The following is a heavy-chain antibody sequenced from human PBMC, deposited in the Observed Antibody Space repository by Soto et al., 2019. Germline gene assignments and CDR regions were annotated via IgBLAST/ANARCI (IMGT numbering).Heavy chain of an antibody. D-gene: IGHD6-25*01. V-gene: IGHV4-39*01. J-gene: IGHJ4*02. Sequence: SETLPLTCTVSRGSISSGTNYGACIRKPPGKGLEWIANIYYSGSTCYNPSLKSLVTISLDTSKNQFSLKLRSVTAADTAVYYCARQEAGWYFDSWGQGTQVTVSS. CDR1: RGSISSGTNY. CDR3: ARQEAGWYFDS. CDR2: IYYSGST.